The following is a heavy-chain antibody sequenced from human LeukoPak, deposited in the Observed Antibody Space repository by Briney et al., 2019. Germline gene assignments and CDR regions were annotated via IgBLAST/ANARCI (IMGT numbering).Heavy chain of an antibody. CDR1: GYSISSGYY. J-gene: IGHJ4*02. CDR2: IYHSGST. D-gene: IGHD1-26*01. V-gene: IGHV4-38-2*01. CDR3: ARYKYSGSFDY. Sequence: SETLSLTCAVSGYSISSGYYWGWIRQPPGKGLEWIGSIYHSGSTYYNPSLKSRVTISVDTSKNQFSLKLSYVTAADTAVYYCARYKYSGSFDYWGQGTLVTVSS.